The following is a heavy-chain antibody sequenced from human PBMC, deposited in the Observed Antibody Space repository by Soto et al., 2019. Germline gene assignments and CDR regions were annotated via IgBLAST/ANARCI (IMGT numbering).Heavy chain of an antibody. D-gene: IGHD2-21*01. V-gene: IGHV4-30-4*01. CDR1: GGSISSGYYY. J-gene: IGHJ6*02. Sequence: SETLSLTCSVSGGSISSGYYYWSWIRQPPGKGLEWIGNIYYSGNTYYNPSLKSRLIISIDTFKNQFSLKMGSVTSAPMAVYYRARFLLYVMDVCREGSTVTVS. CDR2: IYYSGNT. CDR3: ARFLLYVMDV.